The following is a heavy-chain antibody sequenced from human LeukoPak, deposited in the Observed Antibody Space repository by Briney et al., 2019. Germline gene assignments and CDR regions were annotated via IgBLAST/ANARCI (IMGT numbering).Heavy chain of an antibody. Sequence: SETLSLTCAVYGGSFSGYYWSWIRQPPGKGLEWIGEINHSGSTNYNPSLKGRVTISVDTSKNQFSLKLSSVTAADTAVYYCAKDRAFRRDLADSWGRGTLVTVSS. D-gene: IGHD3-10*01. CDR1: GGSFSGYY. V-gene: IGHV4-34*01. CDR3: AKDRAFRRDLADS. J-gene: IGHJ4*02. CDR2: INHSGST.